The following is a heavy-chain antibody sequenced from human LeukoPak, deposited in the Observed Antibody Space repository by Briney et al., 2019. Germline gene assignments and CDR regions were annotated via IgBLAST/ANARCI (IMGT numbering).Heavy chain of an antibody. CDR2: INPNSGGT. D-gene: IGHD6-6*01. V-gene: IGHV1-2*02. CDR1: GYTFTGYY. CDR3: ARGSIAARPADY. Sequence: ASVKVSCKASGYTFTGYYMHWVRQAPGQGLEWMGWINPNSGGTNYAQKFQGRVTMTRDTSISTAYMELSRLRSHDTAVYYCARGSIAARPADYWGQGTLVTVSS. J-gene: IGHJ4*02.